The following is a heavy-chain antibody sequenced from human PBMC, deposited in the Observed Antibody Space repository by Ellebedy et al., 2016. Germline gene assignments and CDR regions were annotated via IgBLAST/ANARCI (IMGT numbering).Heavy chain of an antibody. Sequence: GGSLRLSXVASGFTFSSYSMNWVRQAPGKGLEWVSSISSSSNYIYYADSVKGRFTISRDNAQNSLYLQMNSVRAEDTAVFYCVRSGESAYYFDYWGQGILVTVSS. D-gene: IGHD3-10*01. CDR2: ISSSSNYI. CDR1: GFTFSSYS. CDR3: VRSGESAYYFDY. J-gene: IGHJ4*02. V-gene: IGHV3-21*01.